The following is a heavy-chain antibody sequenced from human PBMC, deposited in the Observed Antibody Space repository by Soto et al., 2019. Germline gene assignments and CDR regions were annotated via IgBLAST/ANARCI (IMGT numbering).Heavy chain of an antibody. Sequence: GGSLRLSCAASGFTFDDYTMHWVRQAPGKGLEWVSLISWDGGSTYYVDSVKGRFTISRDNSKNSLYLQMNSLRTEDTALYYCAKDMENQATYYYYYGMDVWGQGTTVTVSS. D-gene: IGHD1-1*01. J-gene: IGHJ6*02. CDR2: ISWDGGST. CDR3: AKDMENQATYYYYYGMDV. CDR1: GFTFDDYT. V-gene: IGHV3-43*01.